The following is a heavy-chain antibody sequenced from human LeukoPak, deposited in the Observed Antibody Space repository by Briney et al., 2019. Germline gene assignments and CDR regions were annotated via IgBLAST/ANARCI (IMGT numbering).Heavy chain of an antibody. CDR1: GFTFSSYG. CDR2: IWYDGSNK. CDR3: ARDLVSNYEDSGYYYYGMDV. J-gene: IGHJ6*02. Sequence: GGSLRLSYAASGFTFSSYGMHWVRQAPGKGLEWVAVIWYDGSNKYYADSVKGRFTISRDNSKNTLYLQMNSLRAEDTAVYYCARDLVSNYEDSGYYYYGMDVWGQGTTVTVSS. D-gene: IGHD4-11*01. V-gene: IGHV3-33*01.